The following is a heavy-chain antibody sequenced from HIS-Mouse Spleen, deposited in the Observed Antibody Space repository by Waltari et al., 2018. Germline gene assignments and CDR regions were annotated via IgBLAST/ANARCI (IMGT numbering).Heavy chain of an antibody. V-gene: IGHV3-53*02. CDR2: IYGGGST. J-gene: IGHJ4*02. CDR3: AVYSNYFDY. CDR1: GFTVSSNY. D-gene: IGHD4-4*01. Sequence: EVQLVETGGGLIQPGGSLRLSCAASGFTVSSNYRSWVRQGPGKGLEWVSVIYGGGSTYYADSVKVRFTISRDNSNHTLYLQMNSLRAEDTAVYYCAVYSNYFDYWGQGTLVTVSS.